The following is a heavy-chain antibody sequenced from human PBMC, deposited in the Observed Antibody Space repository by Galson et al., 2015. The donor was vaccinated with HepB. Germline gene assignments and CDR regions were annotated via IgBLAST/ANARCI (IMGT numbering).Heavy chain of an antibody. CDR3: ARWLEAYCGGDCYPYYFDY. CDR1: GFTFSSYS. J-gene: IGHJ4*02. CDR2: ISSSSSTI. D-gene: IGHD2-21*01. V-gene: IGHV3-48*01. Sequence: SLRLSCAASGFTFSSYSMNWVRQAPGKGLEWVSYISSSSSTIYYADSVKGRFTISRDNAKNSLYLQMNSLRAEDTAVYYCARWLEAYCGGDCYPYYFDYWGQGTLVTVSS.